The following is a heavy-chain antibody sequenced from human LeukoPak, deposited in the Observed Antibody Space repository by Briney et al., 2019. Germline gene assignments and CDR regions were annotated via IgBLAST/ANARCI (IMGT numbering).Heavy chain of an antibody. V-gene: IGHV4-59*12. D-gene: IGHD3-10*01. CDR3: ASRLLYGSGSYHRDY. CDR2: IYYSGST. Sequence: PSETLSLTCTVSGGSISNYYWSWIRQPPGKGLECIGDIYYSGSTNYNPSLKSRVTISVDTSKNQFSLKLSSVTAADTAVYYCASRLLYGSGSYHRDYWGQGTLVTVSS. CDR1: GGSISNYY. J-gene: IGHJ4*02.